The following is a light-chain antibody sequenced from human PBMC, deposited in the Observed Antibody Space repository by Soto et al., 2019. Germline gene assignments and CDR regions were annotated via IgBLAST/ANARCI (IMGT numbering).Light chain of an antibody. CDR3: QSYDSSNSYVV. CDR2: EDN. J-gene: IGLJ2*01. Sequence: NFMLTQPHSVSESPGKTVTISCTRSSGSIASNYVQWYQQRPGSAPTTVIYEDNQRPSGVPDRFSGSIDSSSNSPSLTISGLKTEDEADYYCQSYDSSNSYVVFGGGTKLTVL. V-gene: IGLV6-57*04. CDR1: SGSIASNY.